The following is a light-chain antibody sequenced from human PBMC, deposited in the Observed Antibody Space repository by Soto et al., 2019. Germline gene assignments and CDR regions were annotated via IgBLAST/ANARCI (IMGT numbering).Light chain of an antibody. Sequence: DVVVTQSPLSLSVTLGQPASISCRSSQSLVYSDGNTYLNWFQQRPGQSPRRLIYYVSNRDSGVPGQFRGSGFGTDFTMKISRVEAEDVGVFYCMQSIQLAWTFGQGTKVEIK. J-gene: IGKJ1*01. V-gene: IGKV2-30*01. CDR1: QSLVYSDGNTY. CDR3: MQSIQLAWT. CDR2: YVS.